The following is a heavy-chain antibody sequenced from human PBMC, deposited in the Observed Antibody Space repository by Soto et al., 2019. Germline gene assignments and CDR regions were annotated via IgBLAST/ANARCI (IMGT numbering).Heavy chain of an antibody. CDR2: IIPMFATP. V-gene: IGHV1-69*01. CDR1: GGKFINYG. Sequence: QVQLVQSGTEVKKPGSSVKVSCKASGGKFINYGISWVRQAPGQGPEWMGGIIPMFATPNYAQKFQGRVTITADASTSTAYMELSGLRSDDTAVYYCAGGLELRYMEWLFNYWGPGTQVIVSS. J-gene: IGHJ4*02. D-gene: IGHD3-3*01. CDR3: AGGLELRYMEWLFNY.